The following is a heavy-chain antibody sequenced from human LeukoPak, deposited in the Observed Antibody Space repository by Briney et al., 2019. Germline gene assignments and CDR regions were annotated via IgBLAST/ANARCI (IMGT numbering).Heavy chain of an antibody. V-gene: IGHV1-8*03. Sequence: ASVKVSCKASGYTFIDHDIDWVRQAAGQGLEWMGWMNSNSGNTGYAQKFQGRVTFTRDTSISTAYMELSSLRSEDTAVYYCARDVKGGYPHWGQGTLVTVSS. CDR3: ARDVKGGYPH. CDR2: MNSNSGNT. D-gene: IGHD5-18*01. J-gene: IGHJ4*02. CDR1: GYTFIDHD.